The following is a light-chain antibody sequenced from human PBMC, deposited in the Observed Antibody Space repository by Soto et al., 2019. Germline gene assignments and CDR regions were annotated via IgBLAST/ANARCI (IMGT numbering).Light chain of an antibody. J-gene: IGKJ4*01. V-gene: IGKV3-20*01. Sequence: ESVLSQSPGSLSLSPGERATRSCRCSQSVGNGYLAWYQQKPGQAPRLLIYAASTRATGIPDRFSGSGSGTDFTLTINRLEPEDFAVYYCQQYNNWPLTFGGGTKVDI. CDR2: AAS. CDR3: QQYNNWPLT. CDR1: QSVGNGY.